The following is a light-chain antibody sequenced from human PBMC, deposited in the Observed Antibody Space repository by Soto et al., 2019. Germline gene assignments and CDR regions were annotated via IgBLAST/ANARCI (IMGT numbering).Light chain of an antibody. CDR3: QQYGSSPPLT. CDR1: QSVSNNY. Sequence: EIGLMQSPGTLSLSPGERATLSCRASQSVSNNYVAWYQQKPGQAPRLLIAGASSRATGIPDRFSGSWSGTDFSITISRLEPEDFAVYYCQQYGSSPPLTFGGGTKVEIK. V-gene: IGKV3-20*01. CDR2: GAS. J-gene: IGKJ4*01.